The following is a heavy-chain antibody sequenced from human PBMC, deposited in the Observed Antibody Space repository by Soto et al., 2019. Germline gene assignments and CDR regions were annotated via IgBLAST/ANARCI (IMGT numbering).Heavy chain of an antibody. V-gene: IGHV4-39*01. Sequence: SETLSLTCIVSGESISSSSYYWGWICQPPGKGLEWIGSIYYSGRTYYNPSFKSRVTISIDTSKNQFSLKLSSVTATDTAVYYCARQRTTVVTQAYFDHWGRGAL. J-gene: IGHJ4*02. D-gene: IGHD2-21*02. CDR3: ARQRTTVVTQAYFDH. CDR1: GESISSSSYY. CDR2: IYYSGRT.